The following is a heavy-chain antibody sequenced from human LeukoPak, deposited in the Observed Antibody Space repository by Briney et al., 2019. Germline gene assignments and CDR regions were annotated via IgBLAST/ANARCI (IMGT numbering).Heavy chain of an antibody. CDR3: RGSGYYFES. D-gene: IGHD5-12*01. J-gene: IGHJ4*02. CDR1: GGSISSDY. V-gene: IGHV4-59*03. Sequence: PSGTLSLTCTVSGGSISSDYWNWSRHPPGQGLEWTWYVYSSGSTNYTPSLKSRVAISVETSRNQSSLRLSSVTTADTAVYCARGSGYYFESWGQETLVTVS. CDR2: VYSSGST.